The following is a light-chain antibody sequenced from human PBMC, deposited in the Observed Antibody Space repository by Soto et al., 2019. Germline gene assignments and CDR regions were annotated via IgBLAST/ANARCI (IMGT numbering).Light chain of an antibody. CDR2: KVS. J-gene: IGKJ3*01. CDR1: QSLVYSDGNTY. Sequence: DVVMTQSPLSLPVTLGQPASISCRSSQSLVYSDGNTYLSWFQQRPGQSPRRLIYKVSNRDSGVPDRFSGSGLGPDFTPKISRVEAEDVGVYYCMQNTHWPFTFGPGTKVDIK. CDR3: MQNTHWPFT. V-gene: IGKV2-30*01.